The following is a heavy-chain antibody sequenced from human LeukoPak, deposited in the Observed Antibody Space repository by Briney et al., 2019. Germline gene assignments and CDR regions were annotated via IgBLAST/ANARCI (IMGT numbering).Heavy chain of an antibody. J-gene: IGHJ5*02. CDR2: INHSGST. D-gene: IGHD2-15*01. V-gene: IGHV4-34*01. CDR3: ARGQDIVVVVAATPGAWFDP. CDR1: GGSFSGYY. Sequence: SETLSLTCAVYGGSFSGYYWSWIRQPPGKGLEWIGEINHSGSTNYNPSLKSRATISVDTSKNQFSLKLSSVTAADTAVYYCARGQDIVVVVAATPGAWFDPWGQGTLVTVSS.